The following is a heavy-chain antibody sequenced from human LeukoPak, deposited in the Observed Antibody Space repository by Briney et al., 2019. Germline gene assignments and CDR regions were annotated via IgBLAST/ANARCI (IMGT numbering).Heavy chain of an antibody. CDR2: ISGSGNVT. V-gene: IGHV3-23*01. CDR3: AKDRAGAN. Sequence: GGSLKLSCVGSGFTFAKYAMTWVREAPGKGLEWVSVISGSGNVTYYAESVKGRFTISRDNSKRTLYLQMDSLRADDTAIYYCAKDRAGANWGQGTLVLVSS. CDR1: GFTFAKYA. J-gene: IGHJ4*02.